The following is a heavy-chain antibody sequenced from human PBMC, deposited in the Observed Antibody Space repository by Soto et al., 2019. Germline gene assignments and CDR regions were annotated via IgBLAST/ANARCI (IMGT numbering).Heavy chain of an antibody. CDR1: DGSSSSYY. D-gene: IGHD5-12*01. V-gene: IGHV4-59*08. J-gene: IGHJ6*03. CDR3: GRLGGYDSHIGPYYSYMDV. CDR2: VYYSGST. Sequence: PSQTRSLTCTVSDGSSSSYYWGWIRQPPGKGLEWIGYVYYSGSTSYNPSLESRVTISVDTSKNQFSLKLSSVTAADTAVYYCGRLGGYDSHIGPYYSYMDVWGKGTTVTVSS.